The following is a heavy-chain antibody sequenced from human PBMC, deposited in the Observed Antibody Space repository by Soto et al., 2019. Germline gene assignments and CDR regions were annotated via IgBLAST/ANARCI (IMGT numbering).Heavy chain of an antibody. V-gene: IGHV3-30-3*01. CDR1: GFTFNYYP. D-gene: IGHD3-10*01. CDR3: ARLSGALVAVLYIYPLDGREAMSDVDV. Sequence: QMQLVESGGGVVQPGESLRLSCAASGFTFNYYPMHWVRQTPGKGLEWVAVISFDGSNKFYADSVKGRFTVSRDNSKNMLYLQLNSLRPEDAAVYYCARLSGALVAVLYIYPLDGREAMSDVDVWGQGTTVSVSS. J-gene: IGHJ6*02. CDR2: ISFDGSNK.